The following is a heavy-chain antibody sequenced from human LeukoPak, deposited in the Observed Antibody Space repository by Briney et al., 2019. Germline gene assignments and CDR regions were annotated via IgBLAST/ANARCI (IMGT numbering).Heavy chain of an antibody. J-gene: IGHJ4*02. V-gene: IGHV4-59*01. Sequence: PSETLSLTCTVSGGSISTYYWNWIRQPPGKGLEWIGYIYHSGSTNYNPSLKSRVTISVDTSKNQFSLKLSSVTAADTAVYYCTRGPGAASVWGQGTLVTVSS. D-gene: IGHD7-27*01. CDR3: TRGPGAASV. CDR2: IYHSGST. CDR1: GGSISTYY.